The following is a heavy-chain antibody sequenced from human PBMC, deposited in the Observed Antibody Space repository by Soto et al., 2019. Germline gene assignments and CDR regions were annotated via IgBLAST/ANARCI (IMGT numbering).Heavy chain of an antibody. J-gene: IGHJ6*03. D-gene: IGHD6-13*01. CDR1: GFTFSSYS. CDR2: ISSSSSYI. CDR3: AREGGQQQPKDYYYYMDV. V-gene: IGHV3-21*01. Sequence: GGSLRLSCAASGFTFSSYSMNWVRQAPGKGLEWVSSISSSSSYIYYADSVKGRFTISRDNAKNSLYLQMNSLRAEDTAVYYCAREGGQQQPKDYYYYMDVWGKGTTVTVSS.